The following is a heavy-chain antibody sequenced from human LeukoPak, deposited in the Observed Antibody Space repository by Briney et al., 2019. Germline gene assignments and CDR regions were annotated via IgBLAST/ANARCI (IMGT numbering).Heavy chain of an antibody. CDR3: AKWHSSSWYLRT. V-gene: IGHV3-23*01. Sequence: GSLRLSCAASGFTFSSYAMSWVRQAPGKGLEWVSAISGSGGSTYYADSVKGRFTISRDNSKNTLYLQMNSLRAEDTAVYYCAKWHSSSWYLRTWGQGTLVTVSS. D-gene: IGHD6-13*01. J-gene: IGHJ4*02. CDR2: ISGSGGST. CDR1: GFTFSSYA.